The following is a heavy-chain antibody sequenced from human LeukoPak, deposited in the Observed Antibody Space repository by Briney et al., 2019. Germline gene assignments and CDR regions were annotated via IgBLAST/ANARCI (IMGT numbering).Heavy chain of an antibody. CDR1: GGSISSGDYS. V-gene: IGHV4-30-4*01. J-gene: IGHJ5*02. CDR3: ARGHPIATPRGIAVAGTHPDSWFDP. Sequence: KASETLSLTCTVSGGSISSGDYSWSWIRQPPGKGLEWIGYIYYSGSTYYNPSLKSRVTISVDTSKNQFSLKLSSVTAADTAVYYCARGHPIATPRGIAVAGTHPDSWFDPWGQGTLVTVSS. D-gene: IGHD6-19*01. CDR2: IYYSGST.